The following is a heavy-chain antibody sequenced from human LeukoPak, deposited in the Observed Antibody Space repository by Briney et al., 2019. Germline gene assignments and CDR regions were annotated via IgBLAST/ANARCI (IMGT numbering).Heavy chain of an antibody. D-gene: IGHD1-26*01. Sequence: GGSLRLSCAASGFTFSSYAMSWVRQAPGKGLEWVSAISGSGGSTYYADSVKGRFTISRDNSKNTLYPQMSSLRAVDTALYYCAKGVQWEAPWFDPWGQGTLVTVSS. J-gene: IGHJ5*02. CDR2: ISGSGGST. CDR1: GFTFSSYA. V-gene: IGHV3-23*01. CDR3: AKGVQWEAPWFDP.